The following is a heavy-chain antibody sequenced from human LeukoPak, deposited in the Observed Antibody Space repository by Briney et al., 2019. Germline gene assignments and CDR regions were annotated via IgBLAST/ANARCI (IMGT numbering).Heavy chain of an antibody. CDR2: IYYSGST. J-gene: IGHJ4*02. CDR3: ARLPGVYCSSTSCYDY. Sequence: SETLSLTCTVSGGSISSSSYYWGWIRQPPGKGLEWIGSIYYSGSTYYSPSLKSRVTISVDTSKNQFSLKLSSVTAADTAVYYCARLPGVYCSSTSCYDYWGQGTLVTVSS. V-gene: IGHV4-39*07. CDR1: GGSISSSSYY. D-gene: IGHD2-2*01.